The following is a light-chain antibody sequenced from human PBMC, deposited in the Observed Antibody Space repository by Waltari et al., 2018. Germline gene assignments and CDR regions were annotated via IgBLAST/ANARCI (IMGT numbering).Light chain of an antibody. J-gene: IGKJ4*01. CDR3: QEYNSDALRS. CDR1: QSISKW. V-gene: IGKV1-5*03. CDR2: KAS. Sequence: DIHMSQSPSTLSASVGDRVSFRCPASQSISKWLAWYQQKPGKAPKLLIYKASTLASGVPSRFSCRGSGTEFTLNIGSLQSEDFATYYCQEYNSDALRSVGGGTKVQIK.